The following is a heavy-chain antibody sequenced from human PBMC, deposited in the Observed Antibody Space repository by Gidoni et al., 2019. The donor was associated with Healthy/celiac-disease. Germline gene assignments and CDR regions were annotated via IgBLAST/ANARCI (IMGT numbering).Heavy chain of an antibody. CDR2: ISGIVGST. CDR1: GFTFSSYA. CDR3: AKALFRGGGYYYGGTPFVDY. V-gene: IGHV3-23*01. D-gene: IGHD3-10*01. J-gene: IGHJ4*02. Sequence: EVQLLESGGGLVQTGGSLRLSCAASGFTFSSYAMSWFRQAPGKGLDGVLAISGIVGSTYYADSVKGRFTISRDNSKNTLYLQMNSLRAEDTAVYYCAKALFRGGGYYYGGTPFVDYWGQGTLVTVSS.